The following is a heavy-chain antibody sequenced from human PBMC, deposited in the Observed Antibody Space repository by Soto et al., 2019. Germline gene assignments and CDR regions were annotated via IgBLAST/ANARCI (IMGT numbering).Heavy chain of an antibody. CDR2: IAADGGST. D-gene: IGHD3-10*01. CDR1: GFTFSHYA. Sequence: GGSLRLSCAASGFTFSHYAMSWVRQAPGKGLEWVSTIAADGGSTYYGDSVKGRFSISRDNSKNTLFLQLNSLRAEDTAVYYCARKEHVGSGSYLYYFDDWGKGGLVTVAS. V-gene: IGHV3-23*01. J-gene: IGHJ4*02. CDR3: ARKEHVGSGSYLYYFDD.